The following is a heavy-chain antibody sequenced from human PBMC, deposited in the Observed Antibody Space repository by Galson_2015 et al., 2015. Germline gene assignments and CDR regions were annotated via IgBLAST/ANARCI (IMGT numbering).Heavy chain of an antibody. CDR2: IKSKTDDGTT. V-gene: IGHV3-15*01. CDR1: GFTFSNAW. Sequence: SMRLSCAASGFTFSNAWVSWVRQAPGKGLEWVGRIKSKTDDGTTDYTAPVKGRFTISRDDSKNTLYLQMNSLKTADTAVYYCTTGGYSYGLDYSAQGTLVTVSS. D-gene: IGHD5-18*01. CDR3: TTGGYSYGLDY. J-gene: IGHJ4*02.